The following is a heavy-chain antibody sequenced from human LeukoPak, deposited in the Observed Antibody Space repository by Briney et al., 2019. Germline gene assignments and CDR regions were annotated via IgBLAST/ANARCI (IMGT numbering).Heavy chain of an antibody. CDR3: AKGDEGGAYRTDF. Sequence: GGSLRLSCVASGVSLRSYSVHWVRQAPGKGLEWVALTSHDERNKKYADSVRGRCTISRDNSRDTVYLQLSNLRDEDTAVYYCAKGDEGGAYRTDFWGPRTRVTISS. J-gene: IGHJ4*02. D-gene: IGHD2-21*01. CDR2: TSHDERNK. CDR1: GVSLRSYS. V-gene: IGHV3-30*15.